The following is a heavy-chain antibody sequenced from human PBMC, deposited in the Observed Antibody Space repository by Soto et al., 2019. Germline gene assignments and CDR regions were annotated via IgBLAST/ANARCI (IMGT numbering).Heavy chain of an antibody. CDR3: ARRVDYSSAYDY. D-gene: IGHD6-19*01. V-gene: IGHV4-39*01. Sequence: QLQLQESGPGLVKPSETLSLTCTVSGGSVSSRSYSWGWIRQPPGKGLEWIGTVYYSGSTHYNPSLKSRVTIAVDTSKNQFSLKLSSVTAADTAVYVCARRVDYSSAYDYWGQGTLVTVSS. CDR1: GGSVSSRSYS. J-gene: IGHJ4*02. CDR2: VYYSGST.